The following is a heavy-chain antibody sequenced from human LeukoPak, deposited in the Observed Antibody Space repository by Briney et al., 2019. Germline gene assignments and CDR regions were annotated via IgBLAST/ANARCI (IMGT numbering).Heavy chain of an antibody. J-gene: IGHJ4*02. Sequence: PSETLSLTCTVSGGSISSYYWSWIRQPAGKGPEWIGRIYTSGNTNYNPSLKSRVTMSVDTSKNQFSLKLSSVTAADTAVYYCARDRGDYGGPDYWGQGTLVTVSS. CDR2: IYTSGNT. V-gene: IGHV4-4*07. D-gene: IGHD4-23*01. CDR1: GGSISSYY. CDR3: ARDRGDYGGPDY.